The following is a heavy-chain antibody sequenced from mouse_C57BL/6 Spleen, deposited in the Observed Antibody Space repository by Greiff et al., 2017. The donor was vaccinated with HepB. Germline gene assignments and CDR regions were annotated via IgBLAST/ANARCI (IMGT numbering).Heavy chain of an antibody. CDR3: GHDPYYAMDY. CDR2: ISSGSSTI. J-gene: IGHJ4*01. Sequence: EVMLVESGGGLVKPGGSLKLSCAASGFTFSDYGMHWVRQAPEKGLEWVAYISSGSSTIYYADTVKGRFTISRDNAKNTLFMQMTSLRSEDTAMYYCGHDPYYAMDYWGQGTSVTVSS. V-gene: IGHV5-17*01. CDR1: GFTFSDYG. D-gene: IGHD2-12*01.